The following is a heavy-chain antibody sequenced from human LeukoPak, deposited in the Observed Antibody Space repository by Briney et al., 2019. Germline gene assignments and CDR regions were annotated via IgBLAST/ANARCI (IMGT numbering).Heavy chain of an antibody. CDR2: IKQDGGEK. J-gene: IGHJ4*02. D-gene: IGHD3-9*01. V-gene: IGHV3-7*04. CDR1: GFTFSSYW. Sequence: GGSLRLSCAASGFTFSSYWMSWVRQAPGKGLEWVANIKQDGGEKYYVDSVKGRFTISRDNAKNSLYLQVNSLRAEDTAVYYCARRGLRYFDYYFDYWGQGTLVTVSS. CDR3: ARRGLRYFDYYFDY.